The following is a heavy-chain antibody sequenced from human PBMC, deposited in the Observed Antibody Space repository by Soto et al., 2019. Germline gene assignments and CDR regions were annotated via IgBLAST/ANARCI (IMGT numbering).Heavy chain of an antibody. Sequence: QLQLQESGPGLVKPSETLSLTCSVSDDSINSDKYYWGWIRQPPGKGLEWIGSIYYRGNAYYNPSPQTSVTISLDQAKSQFSLKLNSVTAADSAVYFCARLEGLATISYYFDFWGPGALVTVSS. CDR2: IYYRGNA. J-gene: IGHJ4*02. CDR1: DDSINSDKYY. V-gene: IGHV4-39*01. D-gene: IGHD3-9*01. CDR3: ARLEGLATISYYFDF.